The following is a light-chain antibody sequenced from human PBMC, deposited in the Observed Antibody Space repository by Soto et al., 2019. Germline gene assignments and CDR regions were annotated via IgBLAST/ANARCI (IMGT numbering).Light chain of an antibody. CDR2: DAS. CDR3: QQYNSYSPHT. CDR1: QSISRW. Sequence: DLQMTQSPSTLSASVGDRVTISCRASQSISRWLAWYQQKPGKAPKLLIYDASSLEIGVPSRFSGSGSGTEFTLTIISLQPDDFASYYRQQYNSYSPHTCGQGTKLEIK. J-gene: IGKJ2*01. V-gene: IGKV1-5*01.